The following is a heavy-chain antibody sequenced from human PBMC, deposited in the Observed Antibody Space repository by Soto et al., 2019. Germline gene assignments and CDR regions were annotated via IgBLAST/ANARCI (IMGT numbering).Heavy chain of an antibody. D-gene: IGHD2-15*01. CDR3: ARDRGMGFLLLQNYDNYVMDV. CDR1: GYTFTSYG. V-gene: IGHV1-18*01. Sequence: ASVKVSCKASGYTFTSYGISWVRQAPGQGLEWMGWISAYNGNTNYAQKLQGRVTMTTDTSTSTAYMELRSLRSDDTAVYYCARDRGMGFLLLQNYDNYVMDVWCQGTTVTVSS. CDR2: ISAYNGNT. J-gene: IGHJ6*02.